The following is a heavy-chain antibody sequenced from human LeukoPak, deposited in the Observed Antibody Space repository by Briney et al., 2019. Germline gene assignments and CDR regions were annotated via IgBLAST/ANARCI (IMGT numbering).Heavy chain of an antibody. CDR3: ARDGTSTDDY. J-gene: IGHJ4*02. V-gene: IGHV1-18*01. CDR2: ISGNNDNP. D-gene: IGHD2-2*01. Sequence: VASVKVSCKASGYTFSNFGISWVRQAPGQGLEWMGWISGNNDNPNYGQKFQGRLTVTTDSSTSTAYVELRNLRSDDTAVYYCARDGTSTDDYWGQGTLVTVSS. CDR1: GYTFSNFG.